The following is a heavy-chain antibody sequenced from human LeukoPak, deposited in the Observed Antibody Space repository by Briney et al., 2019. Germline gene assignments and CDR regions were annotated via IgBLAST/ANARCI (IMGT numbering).Heavy chain of an antibody. CDR2: ISGSGGST. CDR1: GFTFSSYA. V-gene: IGHV3-23*01. CDR3: AKGLYYYGSGTLADAFDI. Sequence: GGSLRLSCAASGFTFSSYAMSWVRQAPGKGLEWVSTISGSGGSTYYADSVKGRFTISRDNSKNTLYLQMNSLRAEDTAVYYCAKGLYYYGSGTLADAFDIWGQGTMVTVSS. D-gene: IGHD3-10*01. J-gene: IGHJ3*02.